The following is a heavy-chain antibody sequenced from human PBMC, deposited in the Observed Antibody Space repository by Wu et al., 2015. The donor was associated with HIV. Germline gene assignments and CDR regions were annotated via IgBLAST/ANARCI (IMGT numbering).Heavy chain of an antibody. CDR3: VRGSIGWPPNV. CDR1: GFSFSDYH. V-gene: IGHV1-46*04. CDR2: VNPSGTT. D-gene: IGHD2-2*01. J-gene: IGHJ4*02. Sequence: QVQLVQSGSEVKKPGASVNVSCQASGFSFSDYHIYWVRQAPGQGLEWMGVVNPSGTTEYAQKLQGRITMSSDTSTNTAYMELSRLKSEDTAVYYCVRGSIGWPPNVWGQGTLVTVSS.